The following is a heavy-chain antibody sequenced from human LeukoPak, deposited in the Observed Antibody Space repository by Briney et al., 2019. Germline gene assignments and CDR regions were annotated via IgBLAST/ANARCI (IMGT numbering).Heavy chain of an antibody. CDR2: ISSSGSTI. Sequence: GGSLRLSCAASGFTFSDYYMSWIRQAPGKGLEWVSYISSSGSTIYYADSVKGRFTISRDNAKNSLYLQMNSLRAEDTAVYYCAREKYSSSWMDWFDPWGQGTLVTVSS. CDR3: AREKYSSSWMDWFDP. D-gene: IGHD6-13*01. V-gene: IGHV3-11*04. CDR1: GFTFSDYY. J-gene: IGHJ5*02.